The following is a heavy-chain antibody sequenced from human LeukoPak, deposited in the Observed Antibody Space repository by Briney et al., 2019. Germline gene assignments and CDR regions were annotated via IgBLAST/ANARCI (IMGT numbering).Heavy chain of an antibody. V-gene: IGHV4-38-2*02. CDR3: ARDDYRGVTNFDP. CDR1: GYSISSGYY. Sequence: SETLSLTCTVSGYSISSGYYWGWIRQPPGKGLEWIGSIYHSGSTYYNPSLKSRVTISVDTSKNQFSLQLSSVTAADTAVYYCARDDYRGVTNFDPWGQGTLVTVSS. CDR2: IYHSGST. J-gene: IGHJ5*02. D-gene: IGHD3-10*01.